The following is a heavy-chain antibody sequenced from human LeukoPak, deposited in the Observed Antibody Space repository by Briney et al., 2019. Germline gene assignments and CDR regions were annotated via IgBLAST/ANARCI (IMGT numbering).Heavy chain of an antibody. Sequence: SETLSLTCTVSGGSISSYYWSWIRQPPGKRLEWIGHIYYSGSTNYNPSLKSRVTISVDTSKNQFSLKLSSVTAADTAVYYCASRSSIWSGYQDTSYCFDSWGQGTLVTVSS. CDR1: GGSISSYY. CDR3: ASRSSIWSGYQDTSYCFDS. V-gene: IGHV4-59*01. D-gene: IGHD3-3*01. J-gene: IGHJ4*02. CDR2: IYYSGST.